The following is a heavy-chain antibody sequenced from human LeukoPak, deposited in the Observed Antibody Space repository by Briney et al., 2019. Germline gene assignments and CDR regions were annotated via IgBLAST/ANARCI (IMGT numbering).Heavy chain of an antibody. V-gene: IGHV3-30-3*02. D-gene: IGHD3-10*01. CDR2: ISYDGSNK. CDR1: GFTFSSYA. J-gene: IGHJ4*02. Sequence: GGSLRLSCAASGFTFSSYAMHWVRQAPGKGLEWVAVISYDGSNKYHADSVKGRFTISRDNSKNTLYLQMNSLRAEDTAVYYCAKTLLTDFRGITSSYKSDWGQGTLVTVSS. CDR3: AKTLLTDFRGITSSYKSD.